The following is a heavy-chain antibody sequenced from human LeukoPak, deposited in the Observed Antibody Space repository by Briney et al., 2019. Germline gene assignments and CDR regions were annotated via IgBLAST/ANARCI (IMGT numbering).Heavy chain of an antibody. V-gene: IGHV3-11*05. Sequence: GGSLRLSCVVSGIPFGDYYMNWIRQAPGKGLEWISYISSSSSYTDYADSVKGRFTISRDNAKNSLYLQMDSLTVDDTAVYYCARGRTYYYGSGSYFDIWGQGTMVTVSS. J-gene: IGHJ3*02. CDR2: ISSSSSYT. CDR3: ARGRTYYYGSGSYFDI. D-gene: IGHD3-10*01. CDR1: GIPFGDYY.